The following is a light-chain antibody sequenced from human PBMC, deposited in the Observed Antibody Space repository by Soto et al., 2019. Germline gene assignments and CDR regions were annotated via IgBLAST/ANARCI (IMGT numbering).Light chain of an antibody. Sequence: DIQMTQSPSSLSASLGDRVTITCRASQSISTYLNWYQQKPGKAPNILIYDASNLETGVPSRFSGSGSGTDFTFTINSLQPEDFATYYCQQYDDLPFTFGPGTRVYIK. CDR3: QQYDDLPFT. J-gene: IGKJ3*01. CDR2: DAS. V-gene: IGKV1-33*01. CDR1: QSISTY.